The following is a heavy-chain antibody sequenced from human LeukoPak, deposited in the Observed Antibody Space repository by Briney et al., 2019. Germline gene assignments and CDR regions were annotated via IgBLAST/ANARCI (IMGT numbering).Heavy chain of an antibody. CDR3: ARDQEWLRFDY. D-gene: IGHD5-12*01. Sequence: GGSLRLSCAASGFTFSSYWMSWVRQAPGRGLEWVANIKQDGSEKYYVDSVKGRFTFSRDNAKNSLYLQMNSLRAEDTAVYYCARDQEWLRFDYWGQGTLVTVSS. J-gene: IGHJ4*02. CDR2: IKQDGSEK. CDR1: GFTFSSYW. V-gene: IGHV3-7*01.